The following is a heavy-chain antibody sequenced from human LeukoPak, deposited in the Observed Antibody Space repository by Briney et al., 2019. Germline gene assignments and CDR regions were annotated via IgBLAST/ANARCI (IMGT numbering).Heavy chain of an antibody. CDR2: ISSSSGSI. V-gene: IGHV3-21*01. Sequence: AGGSLRLSWAASRLVFSSYTMNWVRQAPGKGLEWISSISSSSGSIHYTDSVKGRFTISRDNAKNSVFLQMNSLRVEDTAVYYCASSGYSQGVLDYWGQGTLVTVSS. CDR1: RLVFSSYT. CDR3: ASSGYSQGVLDY. D-gene: IGHD5-12*01. J-gene: IGHJ4*02.